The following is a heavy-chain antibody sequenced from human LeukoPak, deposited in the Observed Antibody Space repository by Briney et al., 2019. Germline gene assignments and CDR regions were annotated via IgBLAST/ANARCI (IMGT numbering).Heavy chain of an antibody. CDR1: GGSFNGYY. CDR2: IKHSGYT. Sequence: SETLSLTCVVYGGSFNGYYWSWMRQPPGKGLEWIGDIKHSGYTNYNPSLKSRVTISLDASKNQLSLRLTSVTAADTAVYYCARNFDVWGRGILVTVSS. J-gene: IGHJ2*01. CDR3: ARNFDV. V-gene: IGHV4-34*01.